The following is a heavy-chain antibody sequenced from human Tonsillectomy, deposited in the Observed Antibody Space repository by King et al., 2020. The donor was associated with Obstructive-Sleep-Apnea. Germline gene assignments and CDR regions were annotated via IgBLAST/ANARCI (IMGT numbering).Heavy chain of an antibody. CDR1: GYTFTTYG. D-gene: IGHD3-9*01. CDR3: ARTGGGILTEWYFDL. J-gene: IGHJ2*01. Sequence: QLVQSGAEVKKPGASVKVSCKASGYTFTTYGISWVRQAPGQGLEWMGWISAYTGNTNYAQKLQGRVTMTTDTSSSTAYMELRSLRSDDTAVYYCARTGGGILTEWYFDLWGRGTLVTVSS. CDR2: ISAYTGNT. V-gene: IGHV1-18*01.